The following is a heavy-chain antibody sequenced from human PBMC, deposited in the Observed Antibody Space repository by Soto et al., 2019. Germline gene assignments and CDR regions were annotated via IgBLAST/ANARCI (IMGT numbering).Heavy chain of an antibody. D-gene: IGHD3-10*01. CDR2: ISSSSSYI. CDR3: ARVMVRDSPVPWFDP. Sequence: PGGSLRLSCAASGFTFSSYSMNWVRQAPGKGLEWVSSISSSSSYIYYADSVKGRFTISRDNAKNSLYLQMNSLRAEDTAVYYCARVMVRDSPVPWFDPWGQGTLVTVSS. CDR1: GFTFSSYS. J-gene: IGHJ5*02. V-gene: IGHV3-21*01.